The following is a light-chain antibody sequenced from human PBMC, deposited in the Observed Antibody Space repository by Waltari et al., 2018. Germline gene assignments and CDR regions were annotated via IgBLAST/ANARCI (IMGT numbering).Light chain of an antibody. CDR2: DAS. V-gene: IGKV1-33*01. CDR3: HQSKSLPYT. J-gene: IGKJ2*01. Sequence: DIQMTQSPSSLSASVGDRVTITCQASEDIKNYLNWYQQKPGRAPILLIYDASSLETWVPRRFSAGGYGTDFTLTISSLQAEDIGIYFCHQSKSLPYTFGQGTKVEIK. CDR1: EDIKNY.